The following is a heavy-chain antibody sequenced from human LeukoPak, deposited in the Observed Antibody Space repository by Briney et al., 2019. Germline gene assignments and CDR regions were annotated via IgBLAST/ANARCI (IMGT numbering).Heavy chain of an antibody. CDR3: VREYCSSTSCYTYFDY. CDR1: GFTFSSYA. CDR2: ISGSGGST. J-gene: IGHJ4*02. D-gene: IGHD2-2*02. Sequence: GGSLRLSCAASGFTFSSYAMSWVRQAPGKGLEWVSAISGSGGSTYYADSVKGRFTISRDNSKNTLYLQMNSLRAEDTAVYYCVREYCSSTSCYTYFDYWGQGTLVTVSS. V-gene: IGHV3-23*01.